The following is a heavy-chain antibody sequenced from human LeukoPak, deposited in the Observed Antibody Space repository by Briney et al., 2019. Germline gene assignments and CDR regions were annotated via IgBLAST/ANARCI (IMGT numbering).Heavy chain of an antibody. J-gene: IGHJ5*02. V-gene: IGHV4-38-2*01. CDR3: ASPRGYYDSSGYLSNWFDP. Sequence: SETLSRTCAGSGYSISSGYYGGWIGQPPGQGLEWIGRMYHSALTYYNPSLTTRVTISVDTSKNQFSLKLSSVTAADTAVYYCASPRGYYDSSGYLSNWFDPWGQGTLVTVSS. D-gene: IGHD3-22*01. CDR1: GYSISSGYY. CDR2: MYHSALT.